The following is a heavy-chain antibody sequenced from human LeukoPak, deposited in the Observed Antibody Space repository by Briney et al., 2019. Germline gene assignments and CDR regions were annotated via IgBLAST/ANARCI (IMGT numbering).Heavy chain of an antibody. CDR1: GDSISSNY. J-gene: IGHJ6*02. CDR3: ARFNREGRAFAMDV. Sequence: PSETLSLTCIVSGDSISSNYWSWIRQPPGKGLEWIGYIFYSGSTNYNPSLRSRVTISVDTSKTQFSLKLGCVPAAETAVYFCARFNREGRAFAMDVWGQGTTVIVSS. CDR2: IFYSGST. D-gene: IGHD1-26*01. V-gene: IGHV4-59*01.